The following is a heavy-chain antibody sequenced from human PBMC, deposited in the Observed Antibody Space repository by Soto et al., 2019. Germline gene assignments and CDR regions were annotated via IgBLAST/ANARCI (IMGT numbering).Heavy chain of an antibody. D-gene: IGHD6-6*01. CDR2: INAGSGNT. CDR1: GYLVTSYA. V-gene: IGHV1-3*01. J-gene: IGHJ6*02. CDR3: ASDRPDGYHYCGMDV. Sequence: QVYLEQSGAEVKQPGASVKVVCKASGYLVTSYAMNWVRQAPGQRPEWMGWINAGSGNTKYSQKFQGRVTITRDTAASTAYMDLSSLRSEYTAVYYCASDRPDGYHYCGMDVWGQGTTITVSS.